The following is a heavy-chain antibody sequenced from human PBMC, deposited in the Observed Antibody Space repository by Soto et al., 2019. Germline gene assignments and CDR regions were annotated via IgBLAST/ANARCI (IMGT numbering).Heavy chain of an antibody. Sequence: ETLSLTCVVSGGPINTFSYYWGWIRQSPGKGLEWIGSVYYSGGTYYNPSLKSRVAISVDTSNNHFSLRLNSVTAADTAVYYCATTFDSSGYYTDYGMDVWGQGTAVTVSS. V-gene: IGHV4-39*02. J-gene: IGHJ6*02. CDR2: VYYSGGT. CDR1: GGPINTFSYY. D-gene: IGHD3-22*01. CDR3: ATTFDSSGYYTDYGMDV.